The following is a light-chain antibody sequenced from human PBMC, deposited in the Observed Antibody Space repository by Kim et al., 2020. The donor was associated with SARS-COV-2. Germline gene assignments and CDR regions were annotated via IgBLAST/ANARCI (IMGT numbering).Light chain of an antibody. CDR1: SSNIGSNS. V-gene: IGLV1-47*02. CDR2: NNN. Sequence: GQRVTISCSGTSSNIGSNSVYWYQQLPGTAPKLLIYNNNQRPSGVPDRFSGSESGTSASLAISGLRSEDEADYYCAPWDDSLSGWVFGGGTQLTVL. J-gene: IGLJ3*02. CDR3: APWDDSLSGWV.